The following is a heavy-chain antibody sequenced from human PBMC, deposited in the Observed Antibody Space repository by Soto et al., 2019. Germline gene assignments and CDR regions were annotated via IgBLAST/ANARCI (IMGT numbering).Heavy chain of an antibody. D-gene: IGHD3-3*01. J-gene: IGHJ4*02. CDR1: GGTFSSYA. V-gene: IGHV1-69*12. Sequence: QVQLVQSGAEVKKPGSSVKVSCKASGGTFSSYAISWVRQAPGQGLEWMGGIIPIFGTANYAQKFQGRVTITADESTSTAYMALSSLRSEDTAVYYCAGRGHYDFWSGYYTGDYWGQGTLVTVSS. CDR3: AGRGHYDFWSGYYTGDY. CDR2: IIPIFGTA.